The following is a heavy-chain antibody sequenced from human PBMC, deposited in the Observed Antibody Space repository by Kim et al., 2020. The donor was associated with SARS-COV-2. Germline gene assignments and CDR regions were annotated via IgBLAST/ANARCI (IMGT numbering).Heavy chain of an antibody. CDR2: IGTAGDT. V-gene: IGHV3-13*01. Sequence: GSLRLSCAASGFTFSSYDMHWVRQATGKGLEWVSAIGTAGDTYYPGSVKGRFTISRENAKNSLYLQMNSLRAGDTAVYYCARDAGSSGWYRGRGYYYYGMDVWGQGTTVTVSS. J-gene: IGHJ6*02. D-gene: IGHD6-19*01. CDR3: ARDAGSSGWYRGRGYYYYGMDV. CDR1: GFTFSSYD.